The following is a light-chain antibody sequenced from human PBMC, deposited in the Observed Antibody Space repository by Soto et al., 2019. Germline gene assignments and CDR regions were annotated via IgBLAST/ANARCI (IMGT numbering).Light chain of an antibody. CDR1: QSVASRN. CDR3: QHFGKSLWT. J-gene: IGKJ1*01. CDR2: GAS. Sequence: EIVLTQSPGTLSLSPGERATLSCRASQSVASRNLAWYQQKSGQAPRLLIYGASSSAIHTPDRFSGSGSGTGFPLTISGLEPEDFAVYYCQHFGKSLWTFGQGTKVEI. V-gene: IGKV3-20*01.